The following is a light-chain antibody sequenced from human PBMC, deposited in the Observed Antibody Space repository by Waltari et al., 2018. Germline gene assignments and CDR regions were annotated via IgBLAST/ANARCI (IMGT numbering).Light chain of an antibody. J-gene: IGKJ1*01. CDR2: KAS. CDR1: QSISSW. V-gene: IGKV1-5*03. CDR3: QQYNTYSRT. Sequence: DIQMTQPPSTLSASVGDRVTITCRASQSISSWLAWYQQKQGKAPKLLIYKASSLESGVPSRFIGSGSGTEFTLTISSLQPDDFAIYYCQQYNTYSRTFGQGTKVEIK.